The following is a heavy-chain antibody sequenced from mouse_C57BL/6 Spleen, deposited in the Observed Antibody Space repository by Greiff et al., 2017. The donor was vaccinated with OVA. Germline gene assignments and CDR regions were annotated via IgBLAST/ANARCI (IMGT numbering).Heavy chain of an antibody. CDR2: INPSSGYT. D-gene: IGHD2-4*01. J-gene: IGHJ3*01. V-gene: IGHV1-4*01. Sequence: QVQLKQSGAELARPGASVKMSCKASGYTFTSYTMHWVKQRPGQGLEWIGYINPSSGYTKYNQKFKDKATLTADKSSSTAYMQLSSLTSEDSAVDYCARNDYDWFAYWGQGTLVTVSA. CDR3: ARNDYDWFAY. CDR1: GYTFTSYT.